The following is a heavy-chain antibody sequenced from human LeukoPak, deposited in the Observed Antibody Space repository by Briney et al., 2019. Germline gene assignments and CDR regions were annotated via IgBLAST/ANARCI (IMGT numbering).Heavy chain of an antibody. CDR1: GFTFSSYS. D-gene: IGHD1-26*01. V-gene: IGHV3-48*02. CDR3: ASSGSYRFDY. J-gene: IGHJ4*02. CDR2: ITASGTAM. Sequence: PGGSLRLSCAASGFTFSSYSMNWVRLAPGKGLEWVSHITASGTAMFYADSVKGRFTISRDNAKNSLYLQMNSLRDEDTAVYYCASSGSYRFDYWGQGTLVTVSS.